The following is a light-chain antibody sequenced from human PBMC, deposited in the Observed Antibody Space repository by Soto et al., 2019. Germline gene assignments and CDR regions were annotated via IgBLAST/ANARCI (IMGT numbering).Light chain of an antibody. CDR2: DAS. J-gene: IGKJ4*01. V-gene: IGKV3-11*01. Sequence: EIVLTQSQGTLSLSPWEGATLSSRASQSVSNNYLAWYQQKPGQAPRLLIYDASNRATGIPARFSGSGSGTDFTLTISSLEPEDIAVYYCQQRSNWRVTFGGGTKV. CDR3: QQRSNWRVT. CDR1: QSVSNNY.